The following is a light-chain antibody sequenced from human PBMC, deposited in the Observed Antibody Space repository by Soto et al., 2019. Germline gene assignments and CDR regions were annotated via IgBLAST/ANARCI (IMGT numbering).Light chain of an antibody. J-gene: IGKJ1*01. CDR3: QQYNHFPGT. CDR1: QSISDW. Sequence: DIQMTQSPSTLSASVGDRVSITCRASQSISDWLAWYQQKPGKAPKLLIYRASTLESGVPSRFSGSGSGTEFTLTISSLQPDDFATYYCQQYNHFPGTFGQGTKVDIK. V-gene: IGKV1-5*03. CDR2: RAS.